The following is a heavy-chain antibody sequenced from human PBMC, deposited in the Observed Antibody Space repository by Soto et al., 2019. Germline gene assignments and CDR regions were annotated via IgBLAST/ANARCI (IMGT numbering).Heavy chain of an antibody. CDR3: ARESYHGSGATVVAY. J-gene: IGHJ4*02. CDR2: IYYSGTT. CDR1: GGSMNSYY. V-gene: IGHV4-59*01. D-gene: IGHD3-10*01. Sequence: SETLSLTCSVSGGSMNSYYWSWIRQPPGKGLEWIGYIYYSGTTSYNPSLNSRVTMSVDTSKNQFSLKVNSVTAADTAVYYCARESYHGSGATVVAYWGQGTLVTVSS.